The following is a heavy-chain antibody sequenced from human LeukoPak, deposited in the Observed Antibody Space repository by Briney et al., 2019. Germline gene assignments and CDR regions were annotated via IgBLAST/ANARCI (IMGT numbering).Heavy chain of an antibody. CDR2: IIPILGIA. Sequence: SVKVSCKASGGTFSSYAISWVRQAPVQGLEWMGRIIPILGIANYAQKFQGRVTITADKSTSTAYMELSSLRSEDTAVYYCASTMVRGVISPSNWFDPWGQGTLVTVSS. V-gene: IGHV1-69*04. D-gene: IGHD3-10*01. CDR3: ASTMVRGVISPSNWFDP. J-gene: IGHJ5*02. CDR1: GGTFSSYA.